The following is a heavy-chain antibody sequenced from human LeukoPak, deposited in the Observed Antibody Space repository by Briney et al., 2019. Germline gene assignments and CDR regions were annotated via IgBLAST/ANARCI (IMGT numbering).Heavy chain of an antibody. D-gene: IGHD4-17*01. V-gene: IGHV4-59*10. CDR3: ASNTVSALAFDI. CDR1: GGSFSGYF. J-gene: IGHJ3*02. Sequence: SETLSLTCAVYGGSFSGYFWSWIRQPPGKGLEWIGRIYTSGSTNYNPSLKSRVTISVDTSKNQFSLKLSSVTAADTAVYYCASNTVSALAFDIWGQGTMVTVSS. CDR2: IYTSGST.